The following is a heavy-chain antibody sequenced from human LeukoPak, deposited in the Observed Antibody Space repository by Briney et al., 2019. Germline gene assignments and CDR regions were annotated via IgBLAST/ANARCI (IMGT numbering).Heavy chain of an antibody. CDR2: INPNSGGT. J-gene: IGHJ4*02. D-gene: IGHD6-19*01. CDR1: GYTFTGYY. CDR3: ARVSSGWYLSGKYYFDY. V-gene: IGHV1-2*02. Sequence: ASVKVSCKASGYTFTGYYMHWVRQAPGQGLEWMGWINPNSGGTNYAQKFQGRVTVTRDTSISTAYMELSRLRSDDTAVYYCARVSSGWYLSGKYYFDYWGQGTLVTVSS.